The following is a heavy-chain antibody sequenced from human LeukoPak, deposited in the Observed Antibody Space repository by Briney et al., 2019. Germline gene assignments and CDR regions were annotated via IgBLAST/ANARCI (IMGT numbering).Heavy chain of an antibody. CDR2: IYPGDSDT. V-gene: IGHV5-51*01. CDR3: ARSVTDSWVMVYALGY. CDR1: GYSFTAYW. D-gene: IGHD2-8*01. J-gene: IGHJ4*02. Sequence: GESLKISCKGSGYSFTAYWIGWVRQVPGKGLGWMGIIYPGDSDTRYSPSFQGQVTISADKSISTAYLQWSSLKASDTAMYYCARSVTDSWVMVYALGYWGQGTLVTVSS.